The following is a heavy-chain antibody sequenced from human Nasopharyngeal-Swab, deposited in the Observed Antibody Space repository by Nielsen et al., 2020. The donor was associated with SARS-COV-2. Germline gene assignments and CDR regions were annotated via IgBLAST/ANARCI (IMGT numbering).Heavy chain of an antibody. J-gene: IGHJ4*02. D-gene: IGHD1-26*01. V-gene: IGHV1-2*06. CDR2: VNPNSGGT. CDR3: ARLEWEPQY. Sequence: WVRQAPGQRLEWMGRVNPNSGGTNYAQKFQGRVTMTRDTSISTAYMELSRLRSDDTAVYYCARLEWEPQYWGQGTLVTASS.